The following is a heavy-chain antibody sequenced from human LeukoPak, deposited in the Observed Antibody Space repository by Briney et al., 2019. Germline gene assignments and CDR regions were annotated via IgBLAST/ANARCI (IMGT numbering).Heavy chain of an antibody. CDR1: GFTVSSNY. V-gene: IGHV3-66*01. D-gene: IGHD2-2*01. CDR2: IYSGGST. J-gene: IGHJ5*02. CDR3: ASSLGYCSSTSCYYGP. Sequence: GGSLRLSCAASGFTVSSNYMSWVRQAPGKGLEWVSVIYSGGSTYYADSVRGRFTISRDNAKNSLYLQMNSLRAEDTAVYYCASSLGYCSSTSCYYGPWGQGTLVTVS.